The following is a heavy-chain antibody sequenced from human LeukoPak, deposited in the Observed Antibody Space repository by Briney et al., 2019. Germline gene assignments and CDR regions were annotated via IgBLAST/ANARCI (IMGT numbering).Heavy chain of an antibody. J-gene: IGHJ3*02. CDR2: INPNSGGT. V-gene: IGHV1-2*02. CDR1: GYTFTGYY. CDR3: ARSTLYSGSYSAFDI. Sequence: ASGKVSCKAFGYTFTGYYMHWVRQAPGQGLKWMGWINPNSGGTNYAQKFQGRVTMTRDTSISTAYMELSRLRSDDTAVYYCARSTLYSGSYSAFDIWGQGTMVTVSS. D-gene: IGHD1-26*01.